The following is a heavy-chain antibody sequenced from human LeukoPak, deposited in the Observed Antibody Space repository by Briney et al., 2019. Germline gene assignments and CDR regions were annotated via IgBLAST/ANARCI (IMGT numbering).Heavy chain of an antibody. CDR3: ARDSSIVRPEGFDL. CDR2: INHHGSTN. J-gene: IGHJ3*01. V-gene: IGHV3-7*03. CDR1: GFTFSSYW. Sequence: PGGSLRLSCAASGFTFSSYWMSCVRQAPGKGLVWVAGINHHGSTNNYLYSVKGRFTISIDTANNQFYLKMSTLSAEDTAVYYCARDSSIVRPEGFDLWGQGTLVTVSS. D-gene: IGHD3-3*02.